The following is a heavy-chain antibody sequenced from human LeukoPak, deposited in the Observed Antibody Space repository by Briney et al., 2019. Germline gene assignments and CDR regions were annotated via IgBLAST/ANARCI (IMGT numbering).Heavy chain of an antibody. J-gene: IGHJ4*02. CDR2: IYSGGST. CDR1: GFTVSGNY. D-gene: IGHD6-19*01. V-gene: IGHV3-53*01. CDR3: ARTDSSGWYGYFDY. Sequence: EAGGSLRLSCAASGFTVSGNYMSWVRQAPGKGLEWVSVIYSGGSTYYADSVKGRFTISRDNSKNTLYLQMNSLRAEDTAVYYCARTDSSGWYGYFDYWGQGTLVTVSS.